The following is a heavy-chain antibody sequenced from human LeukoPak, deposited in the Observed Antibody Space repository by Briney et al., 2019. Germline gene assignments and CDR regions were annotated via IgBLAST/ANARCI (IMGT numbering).Heavy chain of an antibody. CDR3: AREGCSSTSCYEEVGDY. Sequence: GGSLRLSCAASGFTFSSYEMNWVRQAPGKGLEWVSYISSSGSTIYYADSVKGRFTISRDNAKNSLYLQMNSLRAEDTAVYYCAREGCSSTSCYEEVGDYWGQGTLVTVSS. CDR2: ISSSGSTI. D-gene: IGHD2-2*01. V-gene: IGHV3-48*03. CDR1: GFTFSSYE. J-gene: IGHJ4*02.